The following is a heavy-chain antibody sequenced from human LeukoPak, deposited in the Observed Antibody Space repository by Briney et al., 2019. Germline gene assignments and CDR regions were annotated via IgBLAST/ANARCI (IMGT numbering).Heavy chain of an antibody. CDR1: GFIFSSAW. Sequence: GGSLRLSCEASGFIFSSAWMRWVRQAPGKGLEWVANIKQDGSEKYYVDSVKGRFTISRDNAKNSLYLQMNSLRAEDTAVYYCARASVHRVGAIDYWGQGTLVTVSP. CDR3: ARASVHRVGAIDY. J-gene: IGHJ4*02. D-gene: IGHD1-26*01. CDR2: IKQDGSEK. V-gene: IGHV3-7*01.